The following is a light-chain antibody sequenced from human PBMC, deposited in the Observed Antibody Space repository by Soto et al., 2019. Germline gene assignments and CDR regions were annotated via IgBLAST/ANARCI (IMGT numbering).Light chain of an antibody. V-gene: IGKV3-11*01. Sequence: EIVLTQSPATLSLSPGERATLSCRTSQSVSRYLAWYQQKPGQAPRLLIYDSTDRPTGLPARFSGSRSGTDFTLTINSLEPEDFAVYYCQQRNSWPLTFGGGTTVEIK. CDR1: QSVSRY. J-gene: IGKJ4*01. CDR2: DST. CDR3: QQRNSWPLT.